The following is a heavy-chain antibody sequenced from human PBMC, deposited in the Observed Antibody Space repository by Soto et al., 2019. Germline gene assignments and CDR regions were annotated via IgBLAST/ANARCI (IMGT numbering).Heavy chain of an antibody. CDR2: IIAISGTA. CDR3: ARSQGSSTSLEIYYYYYYGMDV. CDR1: GGTFSSYA. Sequence: QVQLVQSGAEVKKPGSSVKVSCKASGGTFSSYAIGWVRQAPGQGLEWMGGIIAISGTANYAEKFQGRVTITADESTSTAYMELSSLRSEDTAVYYCARSQGSSTSLEIYYYYYYGMDVWGQGTTVTVSS. D-gene: IGHD2-2*01. V-gene: IGHV1-69*01. J-gene: IGHJ6*02.